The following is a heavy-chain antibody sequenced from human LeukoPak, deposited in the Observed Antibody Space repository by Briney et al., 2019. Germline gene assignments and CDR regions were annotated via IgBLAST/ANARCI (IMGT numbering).Heavy chain of an antibody. CDR1: EFIFSRYA. J-gene: IGHJ6*02. CDR2: ISGSGDNT. CDR3: AKDLWFGELSYYGMDV. V-gene: IGHV3-23*01. D-gene: IGHD3-10*01. Sequence: GGSLRLSCAASEFIFSRYAMSWVRQAPGKGLEWVSGISGSGDNTYYADSVKGRFTISRDNSKNTLYLQMNSLRAEDTAVYYCAKDLWFGELSYYGMDVWGQGTTVTVSS.